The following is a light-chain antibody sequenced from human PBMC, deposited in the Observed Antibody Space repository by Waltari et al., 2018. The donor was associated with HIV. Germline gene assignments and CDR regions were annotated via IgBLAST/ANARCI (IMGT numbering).Light chain of an antibody. CDR1: ALARQS. CDR2: KDT. V-gene: IGLV3-25*03. J-gene: IGLJ1*01. Sequence: SFELTQPPPLSVSPGQTARITCSGDALARQSVYWYQQKPDQAPVVVIYKDTERPSGIPERFSGSSSGTTVTLSINGVQAEDEADYYCQSADAGGTGVFGSGTKVTVL. CDR3: QSADAGGTGV.